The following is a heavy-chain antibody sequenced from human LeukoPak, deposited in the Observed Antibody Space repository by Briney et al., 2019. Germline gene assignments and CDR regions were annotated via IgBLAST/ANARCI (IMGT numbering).Heavy chain of an antibody. J-gene: IGHJ4*02. CDR3: ARYGDSDYYFDY. CDR1: GGSISSYY. V-gene: IGHV4-59*08. Sequence: PSETLSLTCTVSGGSISSYYWSWIRQSPGKGLEWIGYIYYSGSTNYNPSLKSRVTISVDTSKNQFSLKLSSVTAADTAVYYCARYGDSDYYFDYWGQGTLVTVSS. CDR2: IYYSGST. D-gene: IGHD4-17*01.